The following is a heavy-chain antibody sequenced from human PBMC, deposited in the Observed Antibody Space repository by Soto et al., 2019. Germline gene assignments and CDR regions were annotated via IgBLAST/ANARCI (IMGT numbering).Heavy chain of an antibody. CDR3: ARGRDDYRGEFDY. J-gene: IGHJ4*02. Sequence: RASVKVSCKASGYTFTGYYMHWVRQAPGQGLEWMGWINPNSGGTNYAQKFQGRVTMTRDTSISTAYMELSRLRSDDTAVYYCARGRDDYRGEFDYWGQGTLVTVSS. CDR2: INPNSGGT. CDR1: GYTFTGYY. V-gene: IGHV1-2*02. D-gene: IGHD5-12*01.